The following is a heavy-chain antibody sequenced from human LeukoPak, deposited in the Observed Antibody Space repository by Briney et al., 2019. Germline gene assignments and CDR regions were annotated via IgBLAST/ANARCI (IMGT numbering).Heavy chain of an antibody. Sequence: GGSLRLSCAASGFTFSSYWMHWVRQAPGKGLVWVSRIKSDGSSTSYAESAKGRFTISRDNAKDTLYLQMNSLRAEDTAVYYCARKDMLDYWGQGTLVTVSS. CDR1: GFTFSSYW. CDR2: IKSDGSST. J-gene: IGHJ4*02. V-gene: IGHV3-74*01. CDR3: ARKDMLDY.